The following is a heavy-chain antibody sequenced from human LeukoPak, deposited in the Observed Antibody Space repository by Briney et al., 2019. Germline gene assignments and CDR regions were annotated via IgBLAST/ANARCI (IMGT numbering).Heavy chain of an antibody. D-gene: IGHD3-10*01. CDR1: GFTFSSYG. J-gene: IGHJ4*02. Sequence: GRSLRLSCAASGFTFSSYGMHWVRQAPCKGLEGVAVIWYDGSNKYYADSVKGRFTISRDNSKNTLYLQMNSLRAEDTAVYYCARAHYYGSGKLDYWGQGTLVTVSS. CDR2: IWYDGSNK. V-gene: IGHV3-33*01. CDR3: ARAHYYGSGKLDY.